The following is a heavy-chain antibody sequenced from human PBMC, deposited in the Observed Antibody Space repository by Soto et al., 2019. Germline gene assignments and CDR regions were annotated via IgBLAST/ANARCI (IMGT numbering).Heavy chain of an antibody. D-gene: IGHD3-22*01. V-gene: IGHV3-30-3*01. Sequence: GGSLRLSCAASGFTFSSYAMHWVRQAPGKGLGWVAVISYDGSNKYYADSVKGRFTISRDNSKNTLYLQMNSLRAEDTAVYYCARDKTALFYYDSSGYLDYWGQGTLVTVSS. CDR3: ARDKTALFYYDSSGYLDY. CDR1: GFTFSSYA. CDR2: ISYDGSNK. J-gene: IGHJ4*02.